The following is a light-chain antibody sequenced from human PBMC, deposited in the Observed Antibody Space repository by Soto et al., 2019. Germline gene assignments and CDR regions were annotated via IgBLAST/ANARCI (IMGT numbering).Light chain of an antibody. Sequence: DIQMTQSPSTLSASVGDRVTITCRASQSISTWLAWYQQKPGKSPKLLIYKAFSLEGGVPSRFSGSGSGTEFYITISSLQPDDFATYYFQEYNTYPLTFGGGTTVDIE. CDR3: QEYNTYPLT. CDR1: QSISTW. V-gene: IGKV1-5*03. CDR2: KAF. J-gene: IGKJ4*01.